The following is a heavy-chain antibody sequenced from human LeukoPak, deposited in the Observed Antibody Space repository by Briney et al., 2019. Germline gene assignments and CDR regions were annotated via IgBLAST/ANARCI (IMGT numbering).Heavy chain of an antibody. Sequence: GGSLRLSCAAPGFTFSSYWMSWVRQAPGKGLEWVANIKQDGSEKYYVDSVKGRFTISRDNAKNSLYLQMNSLRAENTAVYYCARDLGYCSSTSCYYYYYGMDVWGKGTTVTVSS. D-gene: IGHD2-2*01. CDR3: ARDLGYCSSTSCYYYYYGMDV. CDR1: GFTFSSYW. CDR2: IKQDGSEK. J-gene: IGHJ6*04. V-gene: IGHV3-7*03.